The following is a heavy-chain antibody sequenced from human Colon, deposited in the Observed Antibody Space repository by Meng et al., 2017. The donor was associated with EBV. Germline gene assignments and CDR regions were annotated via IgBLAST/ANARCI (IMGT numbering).Heavy chain of an antibody. V-gene: IGHV4-39*07. CDR2: IYYRGST. D-gene: IGHD3-3*02. CDR3: VISSHN. Sequence: LPRHGSGPGLVKPSDTLSLTCTISECSITVSCSYWGWVRQPPGKGLEWIGSIYYRGSTNYNPSLKSRSSMSVDMSKNQFSLKVNSVTAADTAIYYCVISSHNWGQGTLVTVSS. J-gene: IGHJ4*02. CDR1: ECSITVSCSY.